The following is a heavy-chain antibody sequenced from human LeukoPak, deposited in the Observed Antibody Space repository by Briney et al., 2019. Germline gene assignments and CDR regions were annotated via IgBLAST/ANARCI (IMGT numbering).Heavy chain of an antibody. CDR3: ARSPVRLVTRAFDI. Sequence: SQTLSLTCTVSGGSISSGSYYWSWIRQPAGKGLEWIGRIYTSGSTNYNPSLKSRVTISVDTSKNQFSLKLSSVTAADTAVYYCARSPVRLVTRAFDIWGQGTMVTVSS. CDR2: IYTSGST. V-gene: IGHV4-61*02. D-gene: IGHD3-9*01. J-gene: IGHJ3*02. CDR1: GGSISSGSYY.